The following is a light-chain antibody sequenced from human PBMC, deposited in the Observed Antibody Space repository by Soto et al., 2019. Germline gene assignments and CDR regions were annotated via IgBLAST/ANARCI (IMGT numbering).Light chain of an antibody. CDR2: GAS. Sequence: EIVLTQSPGTLSLSPGERATLSCGASQSVSSSYLAWYQQKPGQAPRLLIYGASSRATGIPDRFSGSGSGTDFTLTISRLEPEDFAVYYCQQYGSSPPYTFGHGTRLEIK. CDR1: QSVSSSY. V-gene: IGKV3-20*01. CDR3: QQYGSSPPYT. J-gene: IGKJ5*01.